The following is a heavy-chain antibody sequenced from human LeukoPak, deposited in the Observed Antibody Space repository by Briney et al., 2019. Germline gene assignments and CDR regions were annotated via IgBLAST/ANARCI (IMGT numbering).Heavy chain of an antibody. J-gene: IGHJ6*02. Sequence: SVKVSCKASGGTFSSYAISWVRQAPGQGLEWMGGIIPIFGTANYAQKFQGRVTITADESTSTAYMELSSLTSDDTAVYYCARDIGQQRESGMDVWGQGTTVTVSS. V-gene: IGHV1-69*13. CDR1: GGTFSSYA. CDR3: ARDIGQQRESGMDV. D-gene: IGHD6-13*01. CDR2: IIPIFGTA.